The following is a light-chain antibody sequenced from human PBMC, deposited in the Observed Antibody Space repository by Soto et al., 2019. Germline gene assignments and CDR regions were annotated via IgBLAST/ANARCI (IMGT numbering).Light chain of an antibody. CDR3: QQYNSYLYT. CDR1: QSISSW. CDR2: DAS. Sequence: DIQMTQSPSTLSASVGDRVTITCRASQSISSWLAWYQQKPGKAPKLLIYDASSLESGVPSRFSGSGSGTEFTLTISSLQPDDFATYYVQQYNSYLYTFCQGTKLEIK. J-gene: IGKJ2*01. V-gene: IGKV1-5*01.